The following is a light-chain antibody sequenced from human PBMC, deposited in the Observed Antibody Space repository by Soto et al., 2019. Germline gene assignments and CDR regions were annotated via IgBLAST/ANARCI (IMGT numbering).Light chain of an antibody. Sequence: EIVMTQSPATLSVSPGERVTLSCRASESIDFNLAWYQQKPGQAPRLLIYGASNRATGIQARFSGSGSGTEFTLTISSLQSEDFALYYCQQYNNWLTFGGGTKVDIK. CDR2: GAS. CDR3: QQYNNWLT. J-gene: IGKJ4*01. V-gene: IGKV3-15*01. CDR1: ESIDFN.